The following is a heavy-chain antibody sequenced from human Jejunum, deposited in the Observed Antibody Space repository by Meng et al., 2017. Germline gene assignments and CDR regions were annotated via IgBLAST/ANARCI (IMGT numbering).Heavy chain of an antibody. D-gene: IGHD2-15*01. CDR3: ARDWGCRDGYCFSGILEF. CDR1: GDSISSNNR. CDR2: IYHGGDT. J-gene: IGHJ4*02. Sequence: QVQLQESGPGLVRPSGTLTLTCSVSGDSISSNNRWTWVRQPPGRGLEWIGEIYHGGDTNYNPSLTSPVTISVDKSKNQFTLRLNSVTAADTAIYYCARDWGCRDGYCFSGILEFWGQGILVTVSS. V-gene: IGHV4-4*02.